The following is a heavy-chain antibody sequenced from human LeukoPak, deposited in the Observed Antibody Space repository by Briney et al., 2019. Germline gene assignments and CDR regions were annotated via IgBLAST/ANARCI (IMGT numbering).Heavy chain of an antibody. V-gene: IGHV1-24*01. CDR3: AIELWFGEPPEY. CDR2: FDPEGGET. D-gene: IGHD3-10*01. J-gene: IGHJ4*02. Sequence: ASVKVSCKVSGYTLTKLSIHWVRQAPGKGLEWMGGFDPEGGETIYAQKFQGRVTMTEDTSTDTAYMELSSLRSEDTAIYYCAIELWFGEPPEYWGQGTLVTVSS. CDR1: GYTLTKLS.